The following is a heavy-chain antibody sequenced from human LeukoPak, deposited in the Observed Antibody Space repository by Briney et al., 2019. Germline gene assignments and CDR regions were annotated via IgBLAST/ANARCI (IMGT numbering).Heavy chain of an antibody. D-gene: IGHD3-16*02. Sequence: GGSLRLSCAASGFTFSSYAMVWVRQAPGKGLEWVSAISGSGGGTYYADSVKGRFTISRDSSKNTLYLEMNSLRVEDTAVYYCAKLSGLYVWGNYRWDYWGQGTLVTVSS. V-gene: IGHV3-23*01. CDR1: GFTFSSYA. CDR3: AKLSGLYVWGNYRWDY. CDR2: ISGSGGGT. J-gene: IGHJ4*02.